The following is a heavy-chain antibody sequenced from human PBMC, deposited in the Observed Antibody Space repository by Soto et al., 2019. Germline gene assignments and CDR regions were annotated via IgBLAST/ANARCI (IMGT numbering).Heavy chain of an antibody. CDR3: ARTTVEYYFDY. CDR2: IDWDDDK. D-gene: IGHD4-17*01. Sequence: SGRTLVNPTQTLTLICTFSGFSLSTTGVRVSWIRQPPGKALEWLARIDWDDDKFYSTSLKTRLTISKDTSKNQVVLTMTNMDPVDTATYYCARTTVEYYFDYWGQGTLVTVSS. V-gene: IGHV2-70*04. CDR1: GFSLSTTGVR. J-gene: IGHJ4*02.